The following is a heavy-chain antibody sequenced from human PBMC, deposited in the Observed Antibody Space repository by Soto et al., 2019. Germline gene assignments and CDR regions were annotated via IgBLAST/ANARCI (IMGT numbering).Heavy chain of an antibody. D-gene: IGHD6-19*01. CDR2: ISAYNGNT. CDR1: GYTFTSYG. Sequence: ASVKVSCKASGYTFTSYGISWVRQAPGQGLERMGWISAYNGNTNYAQKLQGRVTMTTDTSTSTAYMELRSLRSDDTAVYYCARVISSGWSTIYYGMDVWGQGTTVTVSS. J-gene: IGHJ6*02. CDR3: ARVISSGWSTIYYGMDV. V-gene: IGHV1-18*01.